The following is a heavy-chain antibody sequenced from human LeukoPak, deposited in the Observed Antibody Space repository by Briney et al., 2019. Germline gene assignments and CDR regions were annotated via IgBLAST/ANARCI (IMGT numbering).Heavy chain of an antibody. CDR1: GGTFSSYA. J-gene: IGHJ3*01. V-gene: IGHV1-2*02. Sequence: ASVKVSCKASGGTFSSYAISWVRQAPGQGLEWMGWINPNSGGTNYAQKFQGRVTMTRDTSISTAYMELSRLRSDDTAVYYCATFEYYYGSGSFWGQGTMVTVSS. CDR2: INPNSGGT. D-gene: IGHD3-10*01. CDR3: ATFEYYYGSGSF.